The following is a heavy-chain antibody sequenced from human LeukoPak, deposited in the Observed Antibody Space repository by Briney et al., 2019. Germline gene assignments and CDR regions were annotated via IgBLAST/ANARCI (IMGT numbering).Heavy chain of an antibody. J-gene: IGHJ4*02. V-gene: IGHV1-18*01. CDR2: ISAYNGNR. CDR1: VYTFTNYA. D-gene: IGHD2/OR15-2a*01. CDR3: ARWEYCGTTSSYDESETFDC. Sequence: ASANVSCKSSVYTFTNYAIGAVRQAPGQGLEWMGWISAYNGNRNYAQKYQGRVTMTTDTATTTAYMELRSLISDDTAVYYCARWEYCGTTSSYDESETFDCWGQATLVTVSS.